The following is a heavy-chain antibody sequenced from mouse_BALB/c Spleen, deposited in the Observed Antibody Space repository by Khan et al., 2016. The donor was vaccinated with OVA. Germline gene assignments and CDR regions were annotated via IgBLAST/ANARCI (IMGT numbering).Heavy chain of an antibody. V-gene: IGHV5-17*02. CDR1: GFTFTSYG. CDR3: ATSYFYGYYFDY. J-gene: IGHJ2*01. D-gene: IGHD1-1*01. CDR2: ISSDSNTI. Sequence: EVKLVESGGGLVQSGGSRKLSCAASGFTFTSYGMHWIRQAPEKGLEWVAYISSDSNTIYYADTVKGRFTIYRDNPKNTLFLQMTSLRSGDTAMYFFATSYFYGYYFDYWGQGTTHTVSS.